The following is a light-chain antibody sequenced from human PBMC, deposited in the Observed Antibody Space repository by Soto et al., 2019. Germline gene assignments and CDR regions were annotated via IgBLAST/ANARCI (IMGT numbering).Light chain of an antibody. V-gene: IGKV1-27*01. Sequence: DIQMTQSPSSLSASVGDTVTITCRASQAISNSLAWYQQKPGRVPELLIFAASTLQSGVPSRFSGSRSGTDFTLTISSLQPEDVAVYYCQKYHSPPFTFGQGTKLEIK. CDR1: QAISNS. J-gene: IGKJ2*01. CDR2: AAS. CDR3: QKYHSPPFT.